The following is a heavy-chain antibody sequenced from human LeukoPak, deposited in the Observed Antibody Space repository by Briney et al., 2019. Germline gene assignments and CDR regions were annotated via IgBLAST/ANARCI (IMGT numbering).Heavy chain of an antibody. J-gene: IGHJ4*02. CDR2: ISSYKSNT. CDR3: ARGLLTTVTTDGVY. V-gene: IGHV1-18*01. CDR1: GYTFTSYG. D-gene: IGHD4-17*01. Sequence: ASVKVSCKASGYTFTSYGISWVRQAPGQGLEWMGWISSYKSNTNYAQKFQGRVTMTTDTSTSTAYMELRSLRSDDTAVYYCARGLLTTVTTDGVYWGQGTLVTVSS.